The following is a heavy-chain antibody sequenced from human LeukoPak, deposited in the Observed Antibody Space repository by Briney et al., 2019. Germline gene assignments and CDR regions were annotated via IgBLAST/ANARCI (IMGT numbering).Heavy chain of an antibody. CDR1: GGSISSYY. Sequence: SETLSLTCTVSGGSISSYYWSWIRQPPGKGLEWIGYIYYSGSTNYNPSLKSRVTISLGTSKNQFSLKLSSVTAADTAVYYCARIVPYNYGYVDYWAQGTLVTVSS. CDR3: ARIVPYNYGYVDY. D-gene: IGHD5-18*01. CDR2: IYYSGST. J-gene: IGHJ4*02. V-gene: IGHV4-59*01.